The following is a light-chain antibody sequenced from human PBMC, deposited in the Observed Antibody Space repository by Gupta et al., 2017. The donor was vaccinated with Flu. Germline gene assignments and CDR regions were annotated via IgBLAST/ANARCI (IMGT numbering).Light chain of an antibody. V-gene: IGKV1-39*01. Sequence: DIQMTQSPSSLSASVGDRVTITCRSSQNIYTFLNWYQQKPGGAPKLLIYAASNLQSGVPSRFSGSGYGTDFTLTISSLQPEDFATYYCQQSDSNLSFTFGHGTKVDIK. CDR3: QQSDSNLSFT. J-gene: IGKJ3*01. CDR1: QNIYTF. CDR2: AAS.